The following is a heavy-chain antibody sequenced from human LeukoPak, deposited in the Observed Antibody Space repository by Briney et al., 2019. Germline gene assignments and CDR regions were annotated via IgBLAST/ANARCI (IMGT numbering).Heavy chain of an antibody. V-gene: IGHV1-18*01. J-gene: IGHJ5*02. CDR3: ARRGPAYSSSWYLSWFDP. Sequence: ASAKVSCKASGYTFTSYGISWVRQAPGQGHEWMGWISLYNGNTNYAQKVQGRVTMTTDTSTSTAYMELRSLRSDDTAVYYCARRGPAYSSSWYLSWFDPWGQGTLVTVSS. CDR2: ISLYNGNT. D-gene: IGHD6-13*01. CDR1: GYTFTSYG.